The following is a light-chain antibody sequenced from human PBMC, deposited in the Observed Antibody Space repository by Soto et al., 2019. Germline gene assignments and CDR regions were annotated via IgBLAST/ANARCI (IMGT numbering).Light chain of an antibody. CDR3: QQYNSYPLT. Sequence: DILMTQSPSSLSASVGDRVTITCRASQFISNWLAWYQQKPETAPKSLIFGASTLQSGVPSRFSGSGFGTYFTLTINGLQPEDFATYFCQQYNSYPLTFGGGTKVEI. V-gene: IGKV1D-16*01. CDR1: QFISNW. CDR2: GAS. J-gene: IGKJ4*01.